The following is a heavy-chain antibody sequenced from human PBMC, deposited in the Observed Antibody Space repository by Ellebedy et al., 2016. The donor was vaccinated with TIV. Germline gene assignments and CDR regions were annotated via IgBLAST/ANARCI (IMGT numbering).Heavy chain of an antibody. D-gene: IGHD6-25*01. CDR1: GFTFSTYA. V-gene: IGHV3-30*18. Sequence: PGGSLRLSCAASGFTFSTYAMHWVRQAPGKGLEWVAVISYDGSNKYYADSVKGRFTISRDNSNNTLYLQMMYSLRDDDTAVYYCAKADGFYGMDVWGEGTTVTVSS. CDR2: ISYDGSNK. CDR3: AKADGFYGMDV. J-gene: IGHJ6*04.